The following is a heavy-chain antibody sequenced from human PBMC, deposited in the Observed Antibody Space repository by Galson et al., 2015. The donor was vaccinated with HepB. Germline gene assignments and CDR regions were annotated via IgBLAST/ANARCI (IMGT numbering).Heavy chain of an antibody. CDR2: ISGSGGST. D-gene: IGHD2-15*01. J-gene: IGHJ6*03. Sequence: SLRLSCAASRFTFDNYAMSWVRQAPGKGLEWVAGISGSGGSTYSADSVKGRFTISRDNSKNMLFLEMNSLRADDAAVYYCARDGSRDCSGPTCYFYYYHYMDVWGKGTRSPSP. CDR1: RFTFDNYA. V-gene: IGHV3-23*01. CDR3: ARDGSRDCSGPTCYFYYYHYMDV.